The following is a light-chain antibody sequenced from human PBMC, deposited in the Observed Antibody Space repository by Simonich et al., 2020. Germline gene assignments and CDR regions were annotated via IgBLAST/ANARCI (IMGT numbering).Light chain of an antibody. CDR3: QQYYSTPIT. CDR1: QSVLYSSNNKNY. Sequence: DIVMTQSPDSLAVSLGERATINCKSSQSVLYSSNNKNYLAWYQQKPGQPPKLLIYWASTRASGVPDLFRGSGSGTDFTLTISSLQAEDVAVYYCQQYYSTPITFGQGTRLEIK. CDR2: WAS. V-gene: IGKV4-1*01. J-gene: IGKJ5*01.